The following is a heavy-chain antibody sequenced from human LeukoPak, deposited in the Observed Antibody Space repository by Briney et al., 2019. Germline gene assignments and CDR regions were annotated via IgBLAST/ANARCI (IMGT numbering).Heavy chain of an antibody. V-gene: IGHV1-18*01. CDR2: ISAYNANT. CDR3: ARDGLLWFGESFDY. CDR1: GYTLTSYG. Sequence: ASVKVSCKASGYTLTSYGISWVRQAPGQGREWMGWISAYNANTNYAQNLQGRVTMPTDTSPTTAYMVLGSLRSDDTAVYYCARDGLLWFGESFDYWGQGTLVTVSS. J-gene: IGHJ4*02. D-gene: IGHD3-10*01.